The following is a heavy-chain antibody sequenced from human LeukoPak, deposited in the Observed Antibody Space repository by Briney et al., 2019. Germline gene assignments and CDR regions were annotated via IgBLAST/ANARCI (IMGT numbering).Heavy chain of an antibody. D-gene: IGHD3-10*01. CDR3: ARYYGSGSYYADYYYYMDV. V-gene: IGHV4-4*09. J-gene: IGHJ6*03. CDR1: GGPISSYY. CDR2: IYTSGST. Sequence: SETLSLTCTVSGGPISSYYWSWIRQPPGKGLEWIGYIYTSGSTNYNPSLKSRVTISVDTSKNQFSLKLSSVTAADTAVSYCARYYGSGSYYADYYYYMDVWGKGTTVTVSS.